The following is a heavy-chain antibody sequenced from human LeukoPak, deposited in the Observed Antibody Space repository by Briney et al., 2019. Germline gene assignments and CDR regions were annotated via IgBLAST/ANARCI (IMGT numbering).Heavy chain of an antibody. CDR3: AKGGHTYGDY. Sequence: GGSLRLSCAASGFTFSSYGMSWVCQAPGKGLEWVSGISGSGASTSYADSVKGRFTISRDNSKSTLYLQMNSLRADDTALYYCAKGGHTYGDYWGQGTLVTVSS. CDR1: GFTFSSYG. J-gene: IGHJ4*02. D-gene: IGHD5-18*01. V-gene: IGHV3-23*01. CDR2: ISGSGAST.